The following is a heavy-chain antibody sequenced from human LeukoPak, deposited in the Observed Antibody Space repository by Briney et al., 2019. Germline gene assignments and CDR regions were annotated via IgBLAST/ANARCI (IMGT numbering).Heavy chain of an antibody. D-gene: IGHD3-10*01. Sequence: GGSLRLSCAASGYTFNSYATSWVRQAPGKGLEWVSAISGSGGSTYYADSVKGRFTISRDNSKDTLYLQMNSLRAEDTALYYCAKEPASGSCFDYWGQGTLVTVSS. J-gene: IGHJ4*02. V-gene: IGHV3-23*01. CDR3: AKEPASGSCFDY. CDR2: ISGSGGST. CDR1: GYTFNSYA.